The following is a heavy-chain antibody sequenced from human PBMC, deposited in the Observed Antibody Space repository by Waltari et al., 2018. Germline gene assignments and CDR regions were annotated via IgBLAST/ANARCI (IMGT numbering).Heavy chain of an antibody. CDR1: GDSISGSNYY. J-gene: IGHJ4*02. Sequence: QLQLQESGPGLVKPSETLSLTCTVSGDSISGSNYYWGWIRQPPGQGLGWIGSISYSGTTHCNPSLKSRVTMSVDTSKNQFSLNLSSVTAADTAVFYCVRPGSSVGWYYFDYWGQGTLVTVSS. CDR2: ISYSGTT. D-gene: IGHD6-19*01. V-gene: IGHV4-39*01. CDR3: VRPGSSVGWYYFDY.